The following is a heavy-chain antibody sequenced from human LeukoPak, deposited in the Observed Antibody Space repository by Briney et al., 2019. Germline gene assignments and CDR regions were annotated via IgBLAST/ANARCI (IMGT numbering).Heavy chain of an antibody. D-gene: IGHD5/OR15-5a*01. J-gene: IGHJ5*02. CDR2: IYYSGST. Sequence: SQTLPLTCTVSGGSISSGGYYWSWIRQHPGKGLEWIGYIYYSGSTYYNPSLKSRVTISVDTSKNQFSLKLSSVTATDTAVYYCARGDLYVGFDPWGQGTLVTVSS. CDR1: GGSISSGGYY. V-gene: IGHV4-31*03. CDR3: ARGDLYVGFDP.